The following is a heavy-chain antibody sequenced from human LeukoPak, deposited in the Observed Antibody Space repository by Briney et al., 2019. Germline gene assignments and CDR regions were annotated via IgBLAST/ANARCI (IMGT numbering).Heavy chain of an antibody. J-gene: IGHJ4*02. CDR2: ISGGGGST. V-gene: IGHV3-23*01. CDR1: GFTFSSYA. D-gene: IGHD4-17*01. Sequence: GGSLRLSCAASGFTFSSYAMSWVRQAPGKGLEWVSAISGGGGSTYYADSVKGRFTISRDNSKNTLYLQMNSLRAEDTAVYYCAKDRDYYGEGNDYWGQGTLVTVSS. CDR3: AKDRDYYGEGNDY.